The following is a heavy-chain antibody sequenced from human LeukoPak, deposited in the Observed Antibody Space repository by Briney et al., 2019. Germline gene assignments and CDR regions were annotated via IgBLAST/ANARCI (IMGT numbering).Heavy chain of an antibody. J-gene: IGHJ4*02. D-gene: IGHD3-10*01. CDR2: MNQDGSEK. CDR3: ARDLRGVFDF. V-gene: IGHV3-7*01. CDR1: GFTFTGHW. Sequence: GGSLRLSCAASGFTFTGHWMAWVRQAPGKGPEWVANMNQDGSEKYYVDSVKGRFTISRDNAKTSVYLQMNSLRVEDTAVYYCARDLRGVFDFWGQGTLVTVAS.